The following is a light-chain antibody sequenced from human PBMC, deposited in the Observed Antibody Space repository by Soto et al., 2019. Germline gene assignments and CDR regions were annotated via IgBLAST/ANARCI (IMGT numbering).Light chain of an antibody. Sequence: EIVLTQSPVTLSVSPVERVTLSGRASQRLSSNLAWYQQRPGQAPRLLIYDASNRATGIPARFSGSGSGTDFTLTISSLEPEDFAVYYCQQRSNFLTFGGGTKVDIK. V-gene: IGKV3-11*01. CDR3: QQRSNFLT. J-gene: IGKJ4*01. CDR1: QRLSSN. CDR2: DAS.